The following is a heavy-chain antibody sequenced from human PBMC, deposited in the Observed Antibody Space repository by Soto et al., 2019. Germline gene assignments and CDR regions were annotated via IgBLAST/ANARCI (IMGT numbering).Heavy chain of an antibody. D-gene: IGHD5-12*01. V-gene: IGHV3-53*01. Sequence: EVQLVESGGGLIQAGGSLRLSCAASGFTVSTNYMAWVRQAPGKGLEWVSVFYSGGSTYYADSVKGRFSISRDNSENTLDLQLNSLRAEDSAIYYCAGVGVAGTRHGGWFAPWGQGTLGTVSS. CDR1: GFTVSTNY. J-gene: IGHJ5*02. CDR3: AGVGVAGTRHGGWFAP. CDR2: FYSGGST.